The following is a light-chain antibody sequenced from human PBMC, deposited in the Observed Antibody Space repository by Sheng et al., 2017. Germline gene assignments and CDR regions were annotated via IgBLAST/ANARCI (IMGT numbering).Light chain of an antibody. Sequence: DIQMTQSPSSLSASVGDRVTITCRASQGIRNYLAWYQQKPGRVPKLLIYAASTLQSGVSYRFSGSGSGTDFTLTISSLQPEDVATYYCQQANSFPFTFGPATKVDIK. V-gene: IGKV1-27*01. J-gene: IGKJ3*01. CDR1: QGIRNY. CDR3: QQANSFPFT. CDR2: AAS.